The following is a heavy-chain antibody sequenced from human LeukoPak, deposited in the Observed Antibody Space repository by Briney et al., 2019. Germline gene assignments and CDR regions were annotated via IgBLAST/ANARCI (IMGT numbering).Heavy chain of an antibody. CDR3: ATDLWVVGAFDY. J-gene: IGHJ4*02. Sequence: ASVKVSCKVSGYTLTELSMHWVRQAPGKGLEWMGGFDPEDGETIYAQKFQGRVTMTEDTSTDTAYMELSSLRSVDTAVYYCATDLWVVGAFDYWGQGTLVTVSS. CDR2: FDPEDGET. V-gene: IGHV1-24*01. D-gene: IGHD1-26*01. CDR1: GYTLTELS.